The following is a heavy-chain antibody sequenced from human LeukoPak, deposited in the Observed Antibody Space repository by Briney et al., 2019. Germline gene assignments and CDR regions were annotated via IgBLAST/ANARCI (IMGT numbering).Heavy chain of an antibody. CDR2: INHSGST. CDR3: ARIFRKLDY. J-gene: IGHJ4*02. V-gene: IGHV4-38-2*01. CDR1: GYSINNGYY. Sequence: SETLSLTCAVSGYSINNGYYWGWIRQPPGKGLEWIGEINHSGSTNYNPSLKSRVTISVDTSKNQFSLKLSSATAADTAVYYCARIFRKLDYWGQGTLVTVSS.